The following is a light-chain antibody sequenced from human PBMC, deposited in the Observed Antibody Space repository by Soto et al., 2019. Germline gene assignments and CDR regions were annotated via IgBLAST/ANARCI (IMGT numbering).Light chain of an antibody. CDR2: EIN. CDR1: SSDIGSCNH. CDR3: NAITPSSTYV. V-gene: IGLV2-18*02. Sequence: QSALTQPASVSGSPGQSITISCTGTSSDIGSCNHVSWYQQPPGTAPKLIIYEINNRPSGVPDRFSGSKSGNTASLTISGAEAEDEAYYYCNAITPSSTYVFGTGTKLTVL. J-gene: IGLJ1*01.